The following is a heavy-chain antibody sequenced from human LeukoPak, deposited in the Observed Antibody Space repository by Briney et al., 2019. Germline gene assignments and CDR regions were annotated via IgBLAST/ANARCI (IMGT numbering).Heavy chain of an antibody. Sequence: SVTVSCKASGGTFSSYAISWVRQAPGQGLEWMGGIIPIFGTANYAQKFQGRVTITADKSTSTAYMELSSLRSEDTAVYYCARVGVVAATGAYYGMDVWGKGTTVTVSS. CDR3: ARVGVVAATGAYYGMDV. J-gene: IGHJ6*04. CDR1: GGTFSSYA. V-gene: IGHV1-69*06. D-gene: IGHD2-15*01. CDR2: IIPIFGTA.